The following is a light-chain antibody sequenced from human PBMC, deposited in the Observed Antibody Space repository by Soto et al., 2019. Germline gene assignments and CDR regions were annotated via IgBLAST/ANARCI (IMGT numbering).Light chain of an antibody. J-gene: IGLJ3*02. CDR3: QTWGTGFPPWV. CDR1: SGHSSYA. CDR2: LNSDGSH. Sequence: QPVLTQSPSASASLGASVKLTCTLSSGHSSYAIAWHQQQPEKGPRYLMKLNSDGSHSKGDGIPDRCSGSSSGAERYLNISSLQSVDEADYYCQTWGTGFPPWVFGGATKRTVL. V-gene: IGLV4-69*01.